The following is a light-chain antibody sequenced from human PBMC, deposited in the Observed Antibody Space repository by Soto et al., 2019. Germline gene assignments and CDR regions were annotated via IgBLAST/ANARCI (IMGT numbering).Light chain of an antibody. CDR1: SGSVSPSHY. Sequence: QTVVTQEPSFSVSPGGTVTLTCDLSSGSVSPSHYPSWYQQTPGQAPRTLIYSTNTRSSGVPDRFSGSILGNKAALTITGAQADDESGYYCVLYMGSGIWVFGGGTKLTVL. V-gene: IGLV8-61*01. CDR2: STN. CDR3: VLYMGSGIWV. J-gene: IGLJ3*02.